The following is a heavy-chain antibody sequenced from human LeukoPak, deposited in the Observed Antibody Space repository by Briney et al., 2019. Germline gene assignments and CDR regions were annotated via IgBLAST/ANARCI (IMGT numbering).Heavy chain of an antibody. V-gene: IGHV4-38-2*02. Sequence: TSETLSFTCTVSGYSISSGYYWGWIRQPPGKGPEWIGPIYYSGSTYYNPSLKSRVTISIDTSKDQFSLKLSSLTAADTAVYYCASQGYSGYDDRGSFDYWGQGTLVTVSS. D-gene: IGHD5-12*01. J-gene: IGHJ4*02. CDR3: ASQGYSGYDDRGSFDY. CDR2: IYYSGST. CDR1: GYSISSGYY.